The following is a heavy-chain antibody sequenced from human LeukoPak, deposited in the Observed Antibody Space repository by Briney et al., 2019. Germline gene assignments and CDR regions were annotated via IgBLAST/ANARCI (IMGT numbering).Heavy chain of an antibody. D-gene: IGHD7-27*01. Sequence: GGSLRLSCAASGFAFSRYWMHWVRQAPGKGLVWVSRINSDGSGTSFADSVKGRFTISRDNAKNTLYLQMNSLRDGDTAVYYCARDTPQLGIDYWGQGTLVTVSS. V-gene: IGHV3-74*01. CDR2: INSDGSGT. CDR1: GFAFSRYW. J-gene: IGHJ4*02. CDR3: ARDTPQLGIDY.